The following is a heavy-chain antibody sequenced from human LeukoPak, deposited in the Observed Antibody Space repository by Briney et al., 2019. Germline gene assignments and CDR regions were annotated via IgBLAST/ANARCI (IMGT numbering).Heavy chain of an antibody. CDR1: GFTFSSYA. D-gene: IGHD3/OR15-3a*01. CDR2: ISGSGGST. Sequence: GGSLRLSCAASGFTFSSYAMSWVRQAPGKGLEWVSAISGSGGSTYYADSVKGRFTISRDNSKNTLYLQMNSLRAEDTAVYYCANGLGARDAYFDYWGQGTLVTVSS. V-gene: IGHV3-23*01. J-gene: IGHJ4*02. CDR3: ANGLGARDAYFDY.